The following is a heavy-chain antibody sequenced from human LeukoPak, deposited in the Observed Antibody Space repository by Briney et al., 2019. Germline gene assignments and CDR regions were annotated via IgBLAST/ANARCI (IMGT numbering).Heavy chain of an antibody. Sequence: XGSLRLSCAASGFTFSSYSMNWVRQAPGKGLEWVSSISSSGSYIYSADSVKGRFTISRDNAKNSLYLQMNSLRAEDTAVYYCAREDVTAIPDWGQGTLVTVSS. D-gene: IGHD2-21*02. V-gene: IGHV3-21*01. CDR1: GFTFSSYS. CDR3: AREDVTAIPD. CDR2: ISSSGSYI. J-gene: IGHJ4*02.